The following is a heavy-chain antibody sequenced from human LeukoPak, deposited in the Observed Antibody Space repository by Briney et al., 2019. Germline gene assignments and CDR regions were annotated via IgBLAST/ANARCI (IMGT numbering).Heavy chain of an antibody. CDR1: GASISSGAYY. D-gene: IGHD5-12*01. Sequence: SETLSLTCTVSGASISSGAYYWTWIRQHPEKGLEWIGYIYYTGHTYYNPSLQSRLTMSVDASKNQFSLKISSVTAADTAVYYCVGEGRGYGFMDVWGEGTTVSVSS. CDR3: VGEGRGYGFMDV. J-gene: IGHJ6*03. V-gene: IGHV4-31*03. CDR2: IYYTGHT.